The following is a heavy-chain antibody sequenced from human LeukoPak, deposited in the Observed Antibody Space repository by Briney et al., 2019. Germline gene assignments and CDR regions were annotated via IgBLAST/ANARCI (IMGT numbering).Heavy chain of an antibody. J-gene: IGHJ4*02. CDR3: AKDRMAAAGMGFDY. CDR2: ISGSGGST. Sequence: GGSLRLACAVSGFTFSSYAMSWVRQAPGKGLEWVSAISGSGGSTYYADSVKGRFTISRDNSKNTLYLQMNSLRAEDTAVYYCAKDRMAAAGMGFDYWGQGTLVTVSS. D-gene: IGHD6-13*01. CDR1: GFTFSSYA. V-gene: IGHV3-23*01.